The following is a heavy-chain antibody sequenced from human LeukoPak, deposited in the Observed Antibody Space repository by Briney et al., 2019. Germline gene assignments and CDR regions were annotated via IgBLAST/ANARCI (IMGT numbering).Heavy chain of an antibody. CDR1: GYTFTIYG. J-gene: IGHJ4*02. V-gene: IGHV1-18*01. CDR2: ISAYNGNT. Sequence: ASVKVSCTASGYTFTIYGISWVWQAPGQGLEWMGWISAYNGNTNYAQTLQGRVTMTTDTSTSTAYMELRSLRSDDTAVYYCARAIAVAGAGFLGYWGQGTLVTVSS. D-gene: IGHD6-19*01. CDR3: ARAIAVAGAGFLGY.